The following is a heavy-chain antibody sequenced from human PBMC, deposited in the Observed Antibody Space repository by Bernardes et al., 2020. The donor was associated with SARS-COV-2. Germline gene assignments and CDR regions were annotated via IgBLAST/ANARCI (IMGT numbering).Heavy chain of an antibody. J-gene: IGHJ4*02. V-gene: IGHV3-30*18. Sequence: GGSLRLSCAASGFTFNTYGMHWVRQAPGKGLEWVALISYDGDTKYYIDSVKGRFTISRDNSKNTLSLQMSSLKTEDTAVYYCAKTPGNNRFYFDDWGLGTLVTVSS. CDR2: ISYDGDTK. CDR3: AKTPGNNRFYFDD. CDR1: GFTFNTYG.